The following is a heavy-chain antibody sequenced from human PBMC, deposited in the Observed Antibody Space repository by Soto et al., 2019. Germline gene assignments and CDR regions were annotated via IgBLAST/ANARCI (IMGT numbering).Heavy chain of an antibody. CDR3: ARVYCSGGSCYSIDY. V-gene: IGHV1-46*03. Sequence: ASVKVSCKASGYTFTSYFIHWVRQAPGQGLEWMGIINPSYGTTTYAQKFQGRVTMTRDTSTSTVYMELSSLRSEDTAVYYCARVYCSGGSCYSIDYWGQGTLVT. CDR1: GYTFTSYF. D-gene: IGHD2-15*01. CDR2: INPSYGTT. J-gene: IGHJ4*02.